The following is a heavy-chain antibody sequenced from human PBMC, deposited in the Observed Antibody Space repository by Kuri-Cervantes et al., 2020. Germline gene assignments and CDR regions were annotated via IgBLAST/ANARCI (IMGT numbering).Heavy chain of an antibody. CDR1: GFTFSSYA. CDR3: AREGYYDYIWGSYRYFNYWYFDL. D-gene: IGHD3-16*02. Sequence: GGSLRPSCAASGFTFSSYAMSWVRPDPGKGMEWVSAISGSGGSTYYADSVKGRFTISRDNSKNTLYLQMNSLRAEDTAVYYCAREGYYDYIWGSYRYFNYWYFDLWGRGTLVTVSS. V-gene: IGHV3-23*01. J-gene: IGHJ2*01. CDR2: ISGSGGST.